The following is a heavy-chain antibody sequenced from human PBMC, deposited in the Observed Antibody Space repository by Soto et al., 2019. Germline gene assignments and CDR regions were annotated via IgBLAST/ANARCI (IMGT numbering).Heavy chain of an antibody. J-gene: IGHJ5*02. CDR2: IYYSGST. D-gene: IGHD1-26*01. CDR1: GGSISSYY. Sequence: QVQLQESGPGLVKPSETLSLTCTVSGGSISSYYWSWIGQPPGKGLEWIGYIYYSGSTNYNPSLKSRVTISVDTSKNQFSLKLSSVTAADTAVYYCARDQLGAHFSGFDPWGQGTLVTVSS. V-gene: IGHV4-59*01. CDR3: ARDQLGAHFSGFDP.